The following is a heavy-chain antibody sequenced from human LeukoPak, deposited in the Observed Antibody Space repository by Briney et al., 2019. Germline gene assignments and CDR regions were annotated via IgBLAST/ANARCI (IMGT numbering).Heavy chain of an antibody. CDR3: ARREDYGGTTPRDYYYYGMDV. CDR2: IYPGDSDT. Sequence: GESLKISCKGSGSSFTSYWIGWVRQMPGKGLEWMGIIYPGDSDTRYSPSFQGQVTISADQSISTAYLQWSSLKASDTAMYYCARREDYGGTTPRDYYYYGMDVWGQGTTVTVSS. J-gene: IGHJ6*02. D-gene: IGHD4-23*01. V-gene: IGHV5-51*01. CDR1: GSSFTSYW.